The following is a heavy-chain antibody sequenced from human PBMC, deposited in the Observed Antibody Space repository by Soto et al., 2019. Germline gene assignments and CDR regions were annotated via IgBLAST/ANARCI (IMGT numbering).Heavy chain of an antibody. D-gene: IGHD3-22*01. CDR2: IIPIIGII. J-gene: IGHJ5*02. V-gene: IGHV1-69*08. Sequence: QVQLVQSGAEVKKPGSSVKVSCKASGGTFSTYTITWVRQAPGQGLEWMGRIIPIIGIINYAQKFQGRVTITADKFTGRAYLELTRLRSDDPAVYYCAGDPASHYNDSHAYSYPWGQGTLVTVSS. CDR3: AGDPASHYNDSHAYSYP. CDR1: GGTFSTYT.